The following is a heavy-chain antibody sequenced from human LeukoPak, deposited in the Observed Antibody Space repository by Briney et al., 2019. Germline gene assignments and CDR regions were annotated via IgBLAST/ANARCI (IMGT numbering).Heavy chain of an antibody. Sequence: PGGSLRLSCAASGFTFRSYSMNWVRQAPGKVLEWVSYISSSSSTIYYADSVKGRFTISRDNAKNSLYLQMNSLRAEDTAVYYCAGDLHSYGYWGQGTLVTVSS. J-gene: IGHJ4*02. V-gene: IGHV3-48*01. D-gene: IGHD5-18*01. CDR1: GFTFRSYS. CDR2: ISSSSSTI. CDR3: AGDLHSYGY.